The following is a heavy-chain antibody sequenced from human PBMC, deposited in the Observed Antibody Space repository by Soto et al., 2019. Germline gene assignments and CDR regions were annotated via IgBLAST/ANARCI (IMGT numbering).Heavy chain of an antibody. CDR3: AKHDFWTLYNTGLDS. Sequence: EVHVLESGGGLVQPGGSLRLSCSASGFTFTSYAMSWVRQAPGKGLEWVSGISGSGGDTKSADSVKGRFTISRDNFKNMLYLQMNSLRAEDTAVYYCAKHDFWTLYNTGLDSWGQGTLVTVSS. J-gene: IGHJ4*02. CDR1: GFTFTSYA. V-gene: IGHV3-23*01. CDR2: ISGSGGDT. D-gene: IGHD3-3*01.